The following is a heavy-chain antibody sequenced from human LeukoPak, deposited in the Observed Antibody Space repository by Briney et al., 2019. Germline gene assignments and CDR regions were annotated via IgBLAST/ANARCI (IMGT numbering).Heavy chain of an antibody. Sequence: GESLKISCKGSGYSFTTYWIVWVRQMPGKGLEWMGIIYPGDSHSTYSPSFQGQVTISADKSITTAYLQWSSLKASDTAMYYCARTVRYDYVWGKYYFDYWGQGTLVTVSS. CDR2: IYPGDSHS. J-gene: IGHJ4*02. V-gene: IGHV5-51*01. D-gene: IGHD3-16*01. CDR1: GYSFTTYW. CDR3: ARTVRYDYVWGKYYFDY.